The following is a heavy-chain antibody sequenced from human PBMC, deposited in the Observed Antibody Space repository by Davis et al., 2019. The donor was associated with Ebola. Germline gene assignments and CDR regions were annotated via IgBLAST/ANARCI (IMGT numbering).Heavy chain of an antibody. CDR2: INHSGST. CDR3: ARVIAAADTEGNWFDP. CDR1: GGSISSYY. J-gene: IGHJ5*02. Sequence: MPSETLSLTCAVSGGSISSYYWSWIRQPPGKGLEWIGEINHSGSTNYNPSLKSRVTISVDTSKNQFSLKLSSVTAADTAVYYCARVIAAADTEGNWFDPWGQGTLVTVSS. D-gene: IGHD6-13*01. V-gene: IGHV4-34*01.